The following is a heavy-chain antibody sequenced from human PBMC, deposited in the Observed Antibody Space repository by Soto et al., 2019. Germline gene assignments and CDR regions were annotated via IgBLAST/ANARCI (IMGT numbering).Heavy chain of an antibody. J-gene: IGHJ4*02. CDR3: ARDPSFHDYGDSGDY. Sequence: EVQLVESGGGLVQPGGSLRLSCAASGFTFSSYSMNWVRQAPGKGLEWVSYISSSSSTIYYEDSVKGLFTISRDNAKNPLYLQMNSLRDEDTAVYYCARDPSFHDYGDSGDYWGQGTLVTVSS. D-gene: IGHD4-17*01. CDR1: GFTFSSYS. CDR2: ISSSSSTI. V-gene: IGHV3-48*02.